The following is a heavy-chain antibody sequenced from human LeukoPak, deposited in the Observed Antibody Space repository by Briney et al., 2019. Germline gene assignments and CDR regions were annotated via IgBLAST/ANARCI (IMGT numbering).Heavy chain of an antibody. D-gene: IGHD5-18*01. V-gene: IGHV4-34*01. CDR2: INHSGST. CDR1: GGSFSGYY. J-gene: IGHJ5*02. Sequence: SETLSLTCAVYGGSFSGYYWSWIRQPPGKGLEWIGEINHSGSTNYNPSLKSRVTISVDTSKNQFSLKLSSVTAADTAVYYCARGRGRGYSYGYRTNWFDPWGQGTLVTVSS. CDR3: ARGRGRGYSYGYRTNWFDP.